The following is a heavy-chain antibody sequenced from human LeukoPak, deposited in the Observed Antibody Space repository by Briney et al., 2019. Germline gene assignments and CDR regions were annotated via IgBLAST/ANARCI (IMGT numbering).Heavy chain of an antibody. Sequence: GGSLRLSCAASGFTFSSYAMHWVRQAPGKGLEWVAVISYDGSNKYYADSVKGRFTISRDNSKNTLYLQMNSLRAEDTAVYYCAKNPPYYYDSSGSALDYWGQGTLVTVSS. CDR2: ISYDGSNK. CDR3: AKNPPYYYDSSGSALDY. V-gene: IGHV3-30-3*02. D-gene: IGHD3-22*01. CDR1: GFTFSSYA. J-gene: IGHJ4*02.